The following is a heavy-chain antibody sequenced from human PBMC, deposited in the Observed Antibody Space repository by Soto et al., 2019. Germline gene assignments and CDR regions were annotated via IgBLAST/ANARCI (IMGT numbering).Heavy chain of an antibody. V-gene: IGHV3-23*01. CDR1: GFTFSSYA. CDR2: ISASGTRT. D-gene: IGHD3-22*01. J-gene: IGHJ5*02. CDR3: AKVRDSSGYKFDP. Sequence: PGGSLRLSCTVSGFTFSSYAMDWVRQTPGKGLEWVSGISASGTRTYYADSVKGRFTISRDNSQNTLYLQMNSLRAEDTAVYYCAKVRDSSGYKFDPWGQGTLVTVSS.